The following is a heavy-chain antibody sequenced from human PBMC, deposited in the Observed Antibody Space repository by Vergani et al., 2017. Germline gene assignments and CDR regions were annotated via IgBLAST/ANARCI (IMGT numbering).Heavy chain of an antibody. CDR3: ASSIQLWTSFDY. Sequence: VQLLESGGGLVQPGGSLRLSCAASGFTFSSYAMSWIRQHPGKGLEWIGYIYYSGSTYYNPSLKSRVTISVDTSKNQFSLKLSSVTAADTAVYYCASSIQLWTSFDYWGQGTLVTVSS. D-gene: IGHD5-18*01. V-gene: IGHV4-31*02. CDR2: IYYSGST. CDR1: GFTFSSYA. J-gene: IGHJ4*02.